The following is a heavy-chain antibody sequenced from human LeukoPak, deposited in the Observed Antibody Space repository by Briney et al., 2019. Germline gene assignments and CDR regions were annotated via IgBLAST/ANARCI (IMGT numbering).Heavy chain of an antibody. Sequence: GGSLRLSCAASGFTFDDYGMSWVRQAPGKGLEWVCGINWNGGSTGYADSVNGRFTISRDNAKNSLYLQMNSLRAEDTALYYCAREGCSSTSCYYYYYYYMDVRGKGTTVTVSS. CDR1: GFTFDDYG. CDR2: INWNGGST. V-gene: IGHV3-20*04. CDR3: AREGCSSTSCYYYYYYYMDV. D-gene: IGHD2-2*01. J-gene: IGHJ6*03.